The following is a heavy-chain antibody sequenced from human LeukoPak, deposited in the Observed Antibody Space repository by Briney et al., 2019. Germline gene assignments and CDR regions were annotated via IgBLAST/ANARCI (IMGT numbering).Heavy chain of an antibody. CDR3: ARDRLGPDNLLTDYYAPSDYDAFEI. CDR2: MEPDGSES. D-gene: IGHD3-9*01. Sequence: GGSLRLSCAVSGLTFSGSWITWIRQAPGKGLEWVASMEPDGSESWYVDSVKGRFTISRDNSKNLLYLQLTSLRAEDTALYYCARDRLGPDNLLTDYYAPSDYDAFEIWGQGTMVTVSS. J-gene: IGHJ3*02. CDR1: GLTFSGSW. V-gene: IGHV3-7*01.